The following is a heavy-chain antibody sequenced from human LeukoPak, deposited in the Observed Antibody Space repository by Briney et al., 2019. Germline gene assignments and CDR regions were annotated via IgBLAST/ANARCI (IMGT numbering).Heavy chain of an antibody. CDR2: IYYSGST. CDR1: GGSISSSSYY. J-gene: IGHJ3*02. D-gene: IGHD3-22*01. Sequence: PSETLSLTCTVSGGSISSSSYYWGWIRQPPGKGLEWIGSIYYSGSTYYNPSLKSRVTISVDTSKNHFSLKLSSVTAADTAVYYCARQDYYYDSSGYFDAFDIWGQGTMVTVSS. CDR3: ARQDYYYDSSGYFDAFDI. V-gene: IGHV4-39*01.